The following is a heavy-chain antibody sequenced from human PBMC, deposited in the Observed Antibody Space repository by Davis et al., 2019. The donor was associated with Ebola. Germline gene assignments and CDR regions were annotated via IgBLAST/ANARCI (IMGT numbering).Heavy chain of an antibody. V-gene: IGHV3-30-3*01. Sequence: PGGSLRLSCAASGFTFSSYAMYWVRQAPGKGLEWVAVISYDGSNKYYADSVKGRFTISRDNSKNTLYLQMNSLRAGDTAVYYCARGGYCSGGSCHNWFDPWGQGTLVTVSS. CDR2: ISYDGSNK. J-gene: IGHJ5*02. D-gene: IGHD2-15*01. CDR1: GFTFSSYA. CDR3: ARGGYCSGGSCHNWFDP.